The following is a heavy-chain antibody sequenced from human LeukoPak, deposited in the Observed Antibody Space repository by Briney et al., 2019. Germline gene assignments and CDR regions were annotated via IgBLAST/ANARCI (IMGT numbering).Heavy chain of an antibody. CDR1: GGSISSSSYY. CDR3: ARDGRESSSYNWFDP. J-gene: IGHJ5*02. CDR2: IYYSGST. D-gene: IGHD6-13*01. V-gene: IGHV4-39*07. Sequence: PSETLSLTCTVSGGSISSSSYYWGWIRQPPGKGLEWIGSIYYSGSTYYNPSLKSRVTISVDTSKNQFSLKLSSVTAADTAVYYCARDGRESSSYNWFDPWGQGTLVTVSS.